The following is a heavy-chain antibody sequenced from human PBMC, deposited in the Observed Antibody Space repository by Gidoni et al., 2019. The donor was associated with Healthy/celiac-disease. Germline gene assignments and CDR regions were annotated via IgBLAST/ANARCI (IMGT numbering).Heavy chain of an antibody. J-gene: IGHJ3*02. V-gene: IGHV4-30-4*01. CDR2: IYYSGST. D-gene: IGHD3-22*01. CDR1: GGSISSGDYY. CDR3: ARDGVLYDSSGYYHTAFDI. Sequence: QVQLQESGPGLVKPSQTLSLTCTVSGGSISSGDYYWSWIRQPPGKGLEWIGYIYYSGSTYYNPSLKSRVTISVDTSKNQFSLKLSSVTAADTAVYYCARDGVLYDSSGYYHTAFDIWGQGTMVTVSS.